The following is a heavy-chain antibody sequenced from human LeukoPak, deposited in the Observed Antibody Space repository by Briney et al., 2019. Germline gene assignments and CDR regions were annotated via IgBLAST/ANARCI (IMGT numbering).Heavy chain of an antibody. Sequence: GGSLRLSCAASGFTVSSNYMSWVRQAPGKGLEWVSVIYSGGSTYYADSVKGRFTISRDNSQNTLYLQMNSLRAEDTAIYYCAKARGPYYFDFWGQGTLVTVSS. J-gene: IGHJ4*02. V-gene: IGHV3-53*01. CDR3: AKARGPYYFDF. CDR2: IYSGGST. CDR1: GFTVSSNY. D-gene: IGHD3-10*01.